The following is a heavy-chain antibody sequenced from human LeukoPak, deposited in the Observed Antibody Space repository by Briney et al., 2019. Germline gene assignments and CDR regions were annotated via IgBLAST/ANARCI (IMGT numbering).Heavy chain of an antibody. CDR3: ARVGVGATPPFDY. D-gene: IGHD1-26*01. V-gene: IGHV1-18*01. J-gene: IGHJ4*02. CDR1: GYTFTSYG. CDR2: ISAYNGNT. Sequence: ASVKVSCKASGYTFTSYGISWVRQAPGQGLEWMGWISAYNGNTNYAQKFQGRVTITADKSTSTAYMELSSLRSEDTAVYYCARVGVGATPPFDYWGQGTLVTVSS.